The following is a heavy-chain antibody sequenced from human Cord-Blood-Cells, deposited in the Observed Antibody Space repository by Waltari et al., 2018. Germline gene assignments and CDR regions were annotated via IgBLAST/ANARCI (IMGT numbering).Heavy chain of an antibody. V-gene: IGHV4-34*01. Sequence: QVPLQQWGAGLLKPCEPLSLTCAVYGGSFSGYYWSWIRQPPGKGLEWIGEINHSGSTNYNPSLKRRVTISVDTSKNQFSLKLSSVTAADTAVYYCARGVAFDIWGQGTMVTVSS. J-gene: IGHJ3*02. CDR3: ARGVAFDI. CDR1: GGSFSGYY. CDR2: INHSGST.